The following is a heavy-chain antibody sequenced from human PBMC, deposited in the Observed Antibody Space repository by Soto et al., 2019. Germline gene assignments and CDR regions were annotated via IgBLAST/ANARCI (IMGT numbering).Heavy chain of an antibody. CDR3: AHAYGGRSLY. CDR1: GFSLPTDRVG. D-gene: IGHD1-26*01. J-gene: IGHJ4*02. CDR2: IYWDDTK. V-gene: IGHV2-5*02. Sequence: QITLKESGPTLVKPTQTLTLTCTFSGFSLPTDRVGVGWIRQPPGKALEWLAVIYWDDTKTYRPPLKSRHTLTKDSSKNQVALTMTDMDPVDAATYYCAHAYGGRSLYWGQGTLVTVSS.